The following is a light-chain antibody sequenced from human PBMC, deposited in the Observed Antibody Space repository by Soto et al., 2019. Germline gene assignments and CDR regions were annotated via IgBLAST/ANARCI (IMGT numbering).Light chain of an antibody. Sequence: SALTQPASVSGSPGQSITISCTGTSSDIGGYNYVSWYQQHPGKAPKLMIYEVSNRPSGVSNRFSGSKSGNTASLTSSGLQAEDEADYYCRSFRSTTTLFGGGTKLTVL. CDR1: SSDIGGYNY. CDR2: EVS. CDR3: RSFRSTTTL. J-gene: IGLJ2*01. V-gene: IGLV2-14*01.